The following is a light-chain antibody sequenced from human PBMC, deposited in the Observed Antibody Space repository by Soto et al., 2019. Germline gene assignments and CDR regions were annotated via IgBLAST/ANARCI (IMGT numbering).Light chain of an antibody. CDR3: HQSYSTPQT. J-gene: IGKJ1*01. CDR2: SAS. CDR1: QTVTDY. Sequence: DVQIARSPSSLSASVGDGVPSACHAGQTVTDYLNWYQHKPGKAPKLLIYSASTLQTGVPSRFSGSGSGTDFTLTITSLQPEDFGTYYCHQSYSTPQTFGQGTKVDIK. V-gene: IGKV1-39*01.